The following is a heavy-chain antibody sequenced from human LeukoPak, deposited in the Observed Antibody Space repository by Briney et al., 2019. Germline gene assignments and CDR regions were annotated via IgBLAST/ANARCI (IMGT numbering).Heavy chain of an antibody. D-gene: IGHD3-22*01. Sequence: GASVKVSCKASGYSFTSYGISWVRQAPGQGLEWMGRISAYNGNTDYAQKFQGRVTMTTDTSTSTAYMELSSLRSEDTAVHYCAKDEKGYYHDTSGYPDAFDIWGQGTMVTVSS. CDR1: GYSFTSYG. J-gene: IGHJ3*02. V-gene: IGHV1-18*01. CDR3: AKDEKGYYHDTSGYPDAFDI. CDR2: ISAYNGNT.